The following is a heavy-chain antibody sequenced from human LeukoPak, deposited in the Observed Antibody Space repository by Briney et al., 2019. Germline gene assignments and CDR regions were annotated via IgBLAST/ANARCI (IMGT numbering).Heavy chain of an antibody. CDR1: GGSISSYY. V-gene: IGHV4-59*01. CDR2: TYYTGST. Sequence: SETLSLTCTVTGGSISSYYWSWIRQPPGKGLEWIGYTYYTGSTNYNPSLKSRVTISVDTSKNQFSLKLSSVTAADTAVYYCARQQLSQLYYFDNWGQGTLVTVSS. D-gene: IGHD6-13*01. J-gene: IGHJ4*02. CDR3: ARQQLSQLYYFDN.